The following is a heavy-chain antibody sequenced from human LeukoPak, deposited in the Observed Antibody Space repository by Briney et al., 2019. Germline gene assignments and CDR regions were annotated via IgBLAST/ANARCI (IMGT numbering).Heavy chain of an antibody. CDR2: IYYSGST. J-gene: IGHJ4*02. V-gene: IGHV4-39*07. CDR3: ARLHYDILTGDYYFDY. D-gene: IGHD3-9*01. CDR1: GGSISSSSYY. Sequence: PSETLSLTCTVSGGSISSSSYYWGWIRQPPGRGLEWIGSIYYSGSTNYNPSLKSRVTISVDTSKNQFSLKLSSVTAADTAVYYCARLHYDILTGDYYFDYWGQGTLVTVSS.